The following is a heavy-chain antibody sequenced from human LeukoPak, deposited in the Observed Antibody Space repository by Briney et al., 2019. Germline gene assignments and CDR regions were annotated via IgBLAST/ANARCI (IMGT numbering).Heavy chain of an antibody. Sequence: PSETLSLTCVVYGGSFSAYYWSWIRQPPGKGLEWIGEINNSGGTNYNPSLKSRVTISVDTSKNQFSLKLSSVTAADTAVYYCARRTQYYYGSGSYFPYNWFDPWGQGTLVTVSS. CDR1: GGSFSAYY. D-gene: IGHD3-10*01. CDR2: INNSGGT. CDR3: ARRTQYYYGSGSYFPYNWFDP. V-gene: IGHV4-34*01. J-gene: IGHJ5*02.